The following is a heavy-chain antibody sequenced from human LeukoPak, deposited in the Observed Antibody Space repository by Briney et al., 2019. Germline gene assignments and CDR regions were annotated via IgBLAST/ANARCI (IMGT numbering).Heavy chain of an antibody. CDR2: IYATGST. CDR1: GGSISSYY. J-gene: IGHJ5*02. V-gene: IGHV4-4*09. CDR3: ARHGSVRSPLGP. Sequence: SSETLSLTCTVSGGSISSYYWSWIRQPPGKGLEWIGYIYATGSTNYNPSLKSRVTISVDTSKNQFSLNLRSVTAADTAAYYCARHGSVRSPLGPWGQGTLVTVSS. D-gene: IGHD3-10*01.